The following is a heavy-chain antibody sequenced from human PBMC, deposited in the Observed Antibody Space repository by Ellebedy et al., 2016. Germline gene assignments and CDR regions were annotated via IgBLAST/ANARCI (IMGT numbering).Heavy chain of an antibody. CDR1: GGSISSYY. Sequence: SETLSLXXTVSGGSISSYYWSWIRQPPGKGLEWIGYIYYSGSTNYNPSLKSRVTISVDTSKNQFSLKLSSVTAADTAVYYCARHGRYGSYFDYWGQGTLVTVSS. D-gene: IGHD1-26*01. V-gene: IGHV4-59*08. CDR3: ARHGRYGSYFDY. CDR2: IYYSGST. J-gene: IGHJ4*02.